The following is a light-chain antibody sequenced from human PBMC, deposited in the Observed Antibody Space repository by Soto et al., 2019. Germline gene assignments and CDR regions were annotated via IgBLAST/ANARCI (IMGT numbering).Light chain of an antibody. J-gene: IGLJ3*02. CDR1: SSDIGDYNY. V-gene: IGLV2-14*01. Sequence: QSALTQPASVSGSPGQSITISCTGTSSDIGDYNYVSWYQQHPGKAPKLIIYDVSNRPSGVSNRFSGSKSGNTASLTISGLQAEDEADYYCSSYTSSRTWVFGGGTKLPS. CDR3: SSYTSSRTWV. CDR2: DVS.